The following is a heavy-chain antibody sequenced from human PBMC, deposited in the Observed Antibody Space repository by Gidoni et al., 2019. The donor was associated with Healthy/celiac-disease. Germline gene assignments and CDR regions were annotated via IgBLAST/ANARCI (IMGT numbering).Heavy chain of an antibody. CDR1: AFTFSSYG. V-gene: IGHV3-30*18. D-gene: IGHD2-15*01. CDR2: ISYDGSNK. J-gene: IGHJ4*02. CDR3: AKGKGIFAQIYYFDY. Sequence: QVQLVESGGGVVQPGRSLRLSCTASAFTFSSYGMHWVRQAPGKGLEWVAVISYDGSNKYYADSVKGRFTISRDNSKNTLYLQMNSLRAEDTAVYYCAKGKGIFAQIYYFDYWGQGTLVTVSS.